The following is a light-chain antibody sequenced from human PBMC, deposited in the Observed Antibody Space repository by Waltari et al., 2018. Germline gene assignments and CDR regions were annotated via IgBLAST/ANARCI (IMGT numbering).Light chain of an antibody. CDR2: EVS. CDR3: SSYTTTTWV. CDR1: SSDVGGYNY. Sequence: QSALTQPASVSGSPGQSITISCTGTSSDVGGYNYVSWYQQHPGKAPKLIIYEVSKRPSGISNRFSGSKSGNTASLTISGLQAEDEADYYCSSYTTTTWVFGGGTKLTVL. V-gene: IGLV2-14*01. J-gene: IGLJ3*02.